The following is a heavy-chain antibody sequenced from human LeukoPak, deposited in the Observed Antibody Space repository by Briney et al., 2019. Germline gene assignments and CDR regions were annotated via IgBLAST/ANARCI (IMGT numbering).Heavy chain of an antibody. V-gene: IGHV1-3*01. CDR1: GYTFTSYA. D-gene: IGHD2-2*01. Sequence: ASVKVSCKASGYTFTSYAMHWVRQAPGQRLEWMGWINAGNGNTKYSQKFQGRVTITRDTSASTAYMELSSLRSDDTAVYYCARGVGFPAASEQDDYYYYYYMDVWGKGTTVTVSS. J-gene: IGHJ6*03. CDR3: ARGVGFPAASEQDDYYYYYYMDV. CDR2: INAGNGNT.